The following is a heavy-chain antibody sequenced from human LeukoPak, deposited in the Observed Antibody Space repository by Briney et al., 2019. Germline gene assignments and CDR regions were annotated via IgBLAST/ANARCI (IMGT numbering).Heavy chain of an antibody. V-gene: IGHV3-21*01. CDR2: ISSSSSYV. J-gene: IGHJ3*02. Sequence: GGSLRLSCAASGFTFSSYSMNWVRQAPGKGLEWVSSISSSSSYVYYADSVKGRFTISRDNAKNSLYLQMNSLRAEDTAVYYCASLRGDYGDLPPDDAFDIWGQGTMVTVAA. CDR1: GFTFSSYS. CDR3: ASLRGDYGDLPPDDAFDI. D-gene: IGHD4-17*01.